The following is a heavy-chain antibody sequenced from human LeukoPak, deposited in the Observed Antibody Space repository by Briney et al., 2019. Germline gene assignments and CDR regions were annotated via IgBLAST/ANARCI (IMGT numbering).Heavy chain of an antibody. J-gene: IGHJ6*02. CDR3: ARNGGFDQDV. CDR2: ICPRGGI. Sequence: SETLSLTCTVSGGSISSYYWSWVRQPPGKGLEWIGEICPRGGINYNPSLRSRVMITGDRPKNQFSLYVISATAADSAIYYCARNGGFDQDVWGQGTTVTVSS. CDR1: GGSISSYY. D-gene: IGHD4-23*01. V-gene: IGHV4-4*09.